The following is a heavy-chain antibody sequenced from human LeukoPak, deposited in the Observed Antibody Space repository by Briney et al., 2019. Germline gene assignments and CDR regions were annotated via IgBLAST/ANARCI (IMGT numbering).Heavy chain of an antibody. CDR3: AREESTYYDFWSGYAVGWFDP. Sequence: PSETLSLTCAVYGGSFSGYYWSWIRQPPGKGLEWIGEINHSGSTNYNPSLKSRVTMSVDTSKNQFSLKLSSVTAADTAVYYCAREESTYYDFWSGYAVGWFDPWGQGTLVTVSS. CDR1: GGSFSGYY. J-gene: IGHJ5*02. V-gene: IGHV4-34*01. D-gene: IGHD3-3*01. CDR2: INHSGST.